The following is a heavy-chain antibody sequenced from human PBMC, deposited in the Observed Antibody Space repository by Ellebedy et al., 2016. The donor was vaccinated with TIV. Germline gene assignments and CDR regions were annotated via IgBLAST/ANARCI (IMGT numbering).Heavy chain of an antibody. CDR1: GLTFSSHA. Sequence: GESLKISCAASGLTFSSHAMSCVRQAPGKGLEWVSSITESGGNTYYADSVKGRFTISRDNSKDTLFLQMNSLRAEDTAIYFCARDPVGVGPAFDVWGQGTMVTVSS. CDR2: ITESGGNT. J-gene: IGHJ3*01. CDR3: ARDPVGVGPAFDV. D-gene: IGHD4-23*01. V-gene: IGHV3-23*01.